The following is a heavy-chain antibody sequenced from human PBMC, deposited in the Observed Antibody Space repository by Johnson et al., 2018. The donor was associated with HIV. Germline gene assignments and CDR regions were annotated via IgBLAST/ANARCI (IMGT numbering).Heavy chain of an antibody. V-gene: IGHV3-20*04. CDR1: GFTFDDYG. CDR2: INWNGGST. Sequence: VQLVESGGGVVRPGGSLRLSCAASGFTFDDYGMSWVRQAPGKGLEWVSGINWNGGSTGYADSVKGRFTISRDNAKNSLYLQMTSLRAEATALYYGARDEGLAAAGTNDAFDIWGQGTMVTVSS. D-gene: IGHD6-13*01. CDR3: ARDEGLAAAGTNDAFDI. J-gene: IGHJ3*02.